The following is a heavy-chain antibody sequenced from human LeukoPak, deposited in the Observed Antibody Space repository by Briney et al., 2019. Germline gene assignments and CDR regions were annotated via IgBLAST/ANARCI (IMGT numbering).Heavy chain of an antibody. CDR2: IWYDGSNK. Sequence: GSLRLSCAASGFTFSNYGMHWVRQAPGKGLEWVGLIWYDGSNKYYTDSVKGRFTISRDNSKNTLYLLMSSLRAEDTAVYYCAREYVGNVYYFDYWGQGTLVTVSS. V-gene: IGHV3-33*01. D-gene: IGHD4-23*01. J-gene: IGHJ4*02. CDR1: GFTFSNYG. CDR3: AREYVGNVYYFDY.